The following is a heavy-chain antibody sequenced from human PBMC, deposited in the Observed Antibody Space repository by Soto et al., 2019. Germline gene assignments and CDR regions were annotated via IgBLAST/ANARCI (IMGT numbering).Heavy chain of an antibody. CDR1: GFTFSSYG. CDR3: AKDLGYDILTGYLPYYYYYGMDV. J-gene: IGHJ6*02. D-gene: IGHD3-9*01. V-gene: IGHV3-30*18. CDR2: ISYDGSNK. Sequence: GGSLRLSCAASGFTFSSYGMHWVRQAPGKGLEWVAVISYDGSNKYYADSVKGRFTISRDNSKNKLYLQMNSLRAEDTAVYYCAKDLGYDILTGYLPYYYYYGMDVWGQGT.